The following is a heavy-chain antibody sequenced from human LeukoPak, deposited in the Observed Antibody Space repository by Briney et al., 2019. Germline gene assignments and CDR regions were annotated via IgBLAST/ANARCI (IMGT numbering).Heavy chain of an antibody. Sequence: GGSLRLSCAASGFTFSSFTMNWVRQAPGKGLEWVADISSSSRDIFYADSVKGRFSISRDNTQNSLPLQMNSLRAEDTAVYYCAGYYSSTWNNWFDPWGQGTLVTVSS. CDR1: GFTFSSFT. CDR3: AGYYSSTWNNWFDP. J-gene: IGHJ5*02. CDR2: ISSSSRDI. V-gene: IGHV3-21*04. D-gene: IGHD6-13*01.